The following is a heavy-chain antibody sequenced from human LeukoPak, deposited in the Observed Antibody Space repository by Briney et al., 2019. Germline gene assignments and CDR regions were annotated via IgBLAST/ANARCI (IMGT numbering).Heavy chain of an antibody. J-gene: IGHJ5*02. CDR2: ISGSGGST. CDR1: GFTFSSYA. V-gene: IGHV3-23*01. Sequence: GGSLRLPCAASGFTFSSYAMSWVRQAPGKGLERVSAISGSGGSTYYADSVKGRFTISRDNSKNTLYLQMNSLRAEDTAVYYCAKAGGYEDWFDPWGQGTLVTVSS. D-gene: IGHD5-12*01. CDR3: AKAGGYEDWFDP.